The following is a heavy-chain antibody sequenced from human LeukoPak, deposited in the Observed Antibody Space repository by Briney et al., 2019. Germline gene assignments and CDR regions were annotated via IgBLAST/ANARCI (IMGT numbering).Heavy chain of an antibody. CDR2: ISGSGGST. V-gene: IGHV3-23*01. J-gene: IGHJ5*02. Sequence: GGSLRLSRAASGFTFSSYAMSWVRQAPGKGLEWVSAISGSGGSTYYADSVKGRFTISRDNSKNTLYLQMNSLRAEDTAVYYCAKLTTHTIFGLVIIPRSGWFDPWGQGTLVTVSP. CDR1: GFTFSSYA. D-gene: IGHD3-3*01. CDR3: AKLTTHTIFGLVIIPRSGWFDP.